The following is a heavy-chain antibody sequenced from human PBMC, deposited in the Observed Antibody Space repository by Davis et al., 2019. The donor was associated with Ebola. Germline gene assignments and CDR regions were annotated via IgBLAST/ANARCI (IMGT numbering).Heavy chain of an antibody. Sequence: ASVKVSCKASGYTFTSYYMHWVRQAPGQGLEWMGIINPSGGSTSYAQKFQGRVTMTRDTSTSTVYMELSSLRSEDTAVYYCARDPGFWSADSEGYWFDPWGQGTLVTVSS. CDR2: INPSGGST. CDR1: GYTFTSYY. V-gene: IGHV1-46*01. CDR3: ARDPGFWSADSEGYWFDP. J-gene: IGHJ5*02. D-gene: IGHD3-3*01.